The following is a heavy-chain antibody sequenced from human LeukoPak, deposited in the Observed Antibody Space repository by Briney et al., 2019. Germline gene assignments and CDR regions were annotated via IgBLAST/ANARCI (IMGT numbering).Heavy chain of an antibody. D-gene: IGHD2-2*01. J-gene: IGHJ3*02. CDR3: ARGPPDCSSTSCYAFDAFDI. CDR2: ITSGTRT. Sequence: SGGSLRLSCVASGFTFSSHGMNWVRQAPGKGLEWVSGITSGTRTYYADSVKGRFAISRDNSKNTMYLQMNSLRAEDTAVYYCARGPPDCSSTSCYAFDAFDIWGQGTMVTVSS. V-gene: IGHV3-23*01. CDR1: GFTFSSHG.